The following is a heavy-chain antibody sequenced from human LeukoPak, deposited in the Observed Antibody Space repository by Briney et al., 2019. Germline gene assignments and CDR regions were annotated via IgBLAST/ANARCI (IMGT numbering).Heavy chain of an antibody. CDR2: IYYSGST. CDR3: ARGYYYGSGSPQFDY. Sequence: SETLSLTCTVSGGSIGSYYWSWIRQPPGKGLEWIGYIYYSGSTNYNPSLKSRVTMSVDTSKKQFSLKLSSVTAADTAVYYCARGYYYGSGSPQFDYWGQGTLVTVSS. D-gene: IGHD3-10*01. CDR1: GGSIGSYY. V-gene: IGHV4-59*01. J-gene: IGHJ4*02.